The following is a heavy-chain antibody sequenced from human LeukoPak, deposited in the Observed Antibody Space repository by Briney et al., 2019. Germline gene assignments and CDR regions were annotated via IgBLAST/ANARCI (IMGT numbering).Heavy chain of an antibody. Sequence: SETLSLTCPVSGGSISSYYWSWIRPPPGKGLEWIGYIYYSGSTNYNPSLKSRVTISVDTSKNQFSLKLSSVTAADTAVYYCASSPYSSSPYFDYWGQGTLVTVSS. V-gene: IGHV4-59*01. CDR1: GGSISSYY. J-gene: IGHJ4*02. CDR3: ASSPYSSSPYFDY. D-gene: IGHD6-6*01. CDR2: IYYSGST.